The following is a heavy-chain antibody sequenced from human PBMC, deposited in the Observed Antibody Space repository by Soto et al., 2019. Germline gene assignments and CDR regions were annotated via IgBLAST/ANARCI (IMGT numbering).Heavy chain of an antibody. Sequence: PVGSLRLSCAASGFTFSSYWMSWVRQAPGKGLEWVANIKQDGSEKYYVDSVKGRFTISRDNAKNSLYLQMNSLRAEDTAVYYCARDRYDFWSGYYHWFDPWGQGTLVTVS. J-gene: IGHJ5*02. CDR2: IKQDGSEK. V-gene: IGHV3-7*01. CDR1: GFTFSSYW. D-gene: IGHD3-3*01. CDR3: ARDRYDFWSGYYHWFDP.